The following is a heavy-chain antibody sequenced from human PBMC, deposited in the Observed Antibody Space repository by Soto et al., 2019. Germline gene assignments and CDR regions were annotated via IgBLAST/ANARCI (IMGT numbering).Heavy chain of an antibody. V-gene: IGHV3-13*04. CDR2: IGTAGDT. J-gene: IGHJ4*02. Sequence: EVQLVESGGGLVQPGGSLRLSCAASGFTFSSYDMHWVRQATGKGLEWVSAIGTAGDTYYPGSVKGRFTISRENAKNSLYLQMNSLRAGDTAVYYCASGPARPPSYDSSGYARVGFAYWGQGTLVTVSS. D-gene: IGHD3-22*01. CDR3: ASGPARPPSYDSSGYARVGFAY. CDR1: GFTFSSYD.